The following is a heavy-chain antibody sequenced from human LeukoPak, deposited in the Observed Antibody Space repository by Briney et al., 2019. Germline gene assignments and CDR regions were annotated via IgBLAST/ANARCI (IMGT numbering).Heavy chain of an antibody. CDR2: INPDSGGT. CDR3: ARDLGGS. V-gene: IGHV1-2*02. D-gene: IGHD1-26*01. J-gene: IGHJ5*02. Sequence: GASVTVSCKASGYTFTGFHIHWVRQAPGQGLEWMGWINPDSGGTNYAQKFQDRVIMTRDTSIHTAYMELSRLTSDDTAFYYCARDLGGSWGQGTQVTVSS. CDR1: GYTFTGFH.